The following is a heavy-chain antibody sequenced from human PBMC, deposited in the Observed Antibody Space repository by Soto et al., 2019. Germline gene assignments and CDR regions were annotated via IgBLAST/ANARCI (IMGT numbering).Heavy chain of an antibody. CDR2: IHGGGNK. CDR1: GLNVNTNY. CDR3: ASGPTLAARLGWNYFDP. Sequence: EVQLVESGGTVIQPGESLRLSCAASGLNVNTNYMTWVRQAPGKGLEWLSIIHGGGNKFYSDSVKGRFTISRDTSKNTVYLQISSLTVDDTAVYYCASGPTLAARLGWNYFDPWGQGTLVTVSS. D-gene: IGHD6-6*01. V-gene: IGHV3-53*01. J-gene: IGHJ5*02.